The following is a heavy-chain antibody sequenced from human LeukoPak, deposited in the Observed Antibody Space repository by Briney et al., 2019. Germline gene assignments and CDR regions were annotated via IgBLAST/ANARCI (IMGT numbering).Heavy chain of an antibody. V-gene: IGHV3-13*01. J-gene: IGHJ4*02. CDR2: IGTAGDI. D-gene: IGHD3-10*01. Sequence: GGSLRLSCAASGFTFSSYDMHWVRQATGKGLEWVSGIGTAGDIYYSGSVKGRFTISRDNAKNSLYLQMNSLRAEDTAVYYCARDAPTIWFGEKGAFDYWGQGTLVTVSS. CDR1: GFTFSSYD. CDR3: ARDAPTIWFGEKGAFDY.